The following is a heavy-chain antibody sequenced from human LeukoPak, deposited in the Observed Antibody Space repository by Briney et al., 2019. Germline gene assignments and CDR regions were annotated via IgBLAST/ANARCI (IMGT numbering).Heavy chain of an antibody. D-gene: IGHD4-17*01. Sequence: SETLSLTCTVSGDSIGSYSWNWIRQPPGKGLEWIGYVYHTGSTNYNPSLKSRVTISVDTSKNQFSLKLSSVTAADTAVYYCARDGAGPRHGYGDYTFDYWGQGALVSVSA. J-gene: IGHJ4*02. V-gene: IGHV4-59*01. CDR3: ARDGAGPRHGYGDYTFDY. CDR1: GDSIGSYS. CDR2: VYHTGST.